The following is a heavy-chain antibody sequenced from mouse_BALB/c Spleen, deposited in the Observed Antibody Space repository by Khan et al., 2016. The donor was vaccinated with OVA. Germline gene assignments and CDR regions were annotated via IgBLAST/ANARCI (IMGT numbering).Heavy chain of an antibody. CDR2: ISPGSSNV. Sequence: DLVKPGPSVTLSCTVSGYTFTSYWIHWIKQRPGQGLEWIGRISPGSSNVYYNDIFTGQAILTVDTSSSTSYNELDSMSSEDYAVYFCARENYYGKSGYAMDYWGQGTTVTVSS. CDR1: GYTFTSYW. D-gene: IGHD1-1*01. CDR3: ARENYYGKSGYAMDY. V-gene: IGHV1S41*01. J-gene: IGHJ4*01.